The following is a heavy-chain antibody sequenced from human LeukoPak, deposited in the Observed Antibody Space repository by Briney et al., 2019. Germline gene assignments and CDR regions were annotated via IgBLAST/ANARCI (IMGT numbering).Heavy chain of an antibody. V-gene: IGHV4-59*01. Sequence: SETLSLTRTVPGGSISSYYWNWVRQPPGRGLEWIGFVSDSGSTSYNPSLTSRVTISVDTSKNQFSLKLSPVTAADTAVYYGARMDAFDTCGPRKMVTVSS. J-gene: IGHJ3*02. CDR3: ARMDAFDT. CDR1: GGSISSYY. CDR2: VSDSGST.